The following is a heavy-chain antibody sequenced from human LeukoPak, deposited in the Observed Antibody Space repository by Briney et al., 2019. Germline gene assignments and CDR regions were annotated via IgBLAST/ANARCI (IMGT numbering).Heavy chain of an antibody. CDR3: AKDQGASYYYYYYMDV. CDR1: GFTFSSYA. Sequence: GGSLRLSCAASGFTFSSYAMHWVRQAPGKGLEWVAVISSDGSNKYYADSVKGRFTISRDNSKNTLYLQMNSLRAEDTAVYYCAKDQGASYYYYYYMDVWGKGTTVTVSS. CDR2: ISSDGSNK. V-gene: IGHV3-30*04. D-gene: IGHD5-12*01. J-gene: IGHJ6*03.